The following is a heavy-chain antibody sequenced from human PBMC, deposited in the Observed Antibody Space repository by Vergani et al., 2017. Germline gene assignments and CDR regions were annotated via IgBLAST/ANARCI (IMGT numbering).Heavy chain of an antibody. V-gene: IGHV3-7*01. CDR3: ASGYGLFDY. CDR2: KKQDGSAK. CDR1: GFTFSSYW. D-gene: IGHD5-12*01. J-gene: IGHJ4*02. Sequence: EVQLVESGGGLVQPGGSLRLSCAASGFTFSSYWMSWVRQAPGKGLEWVANKKQDGSAKYYVDSVKGRFTISRDNAKNSLYLQMNSLRAEDTAVYYCASGYGLFDYWGEGTLVTVSA.